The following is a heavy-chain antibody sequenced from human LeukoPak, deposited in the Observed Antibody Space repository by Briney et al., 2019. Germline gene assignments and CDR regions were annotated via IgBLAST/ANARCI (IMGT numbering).Heavy chain of an antibody. V-gene: IGHV1-69*06. Sequence: ASVKVSCKASGGTFSSYAISWVRQAPGQGLEWMGGIIPIFGTANYAQKFQGRVTITADKSTSTAYMELSSLRSEDTAVYYCARGRYYDSSGYYYAPFDYWGQGTLVTVSS. D-gene: IGHD3-22*01. J-gene: IGHJ4*02. CDR3: ARGRYYDSSGYYYAPFDY. CDR2: IIPIFGTA. CDR1: GGTFSSYA.